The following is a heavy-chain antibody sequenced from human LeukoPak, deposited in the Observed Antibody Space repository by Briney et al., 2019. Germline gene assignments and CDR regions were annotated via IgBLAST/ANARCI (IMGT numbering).Heavy chain of an antibody. CDR1: GFTFSSYA. V-gene: IGHV3-30-3*01. Sequence: PGGSLRLSCAASGFTFSSYAMHWVRQAPGKGLEWVAVISYDGSNKYYADSVKGRFTISRDNSKNTLYLQMNSLRAEDTAVYYCARDPEAYYGFGEPPYYFDYWGQGTLVTVSS. J-gene: IGHJ4*02. D-gene: IGHD3-10*01. CDR2: ISYDGSNK. CDR3: ARDPEAYYGFGEPPYYFDY.